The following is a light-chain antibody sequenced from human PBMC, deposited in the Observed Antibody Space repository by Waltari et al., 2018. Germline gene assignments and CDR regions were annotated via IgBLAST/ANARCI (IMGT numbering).Light chain of an antibody. V-gene: IGKV1-39*01. Sequence: DIQMTQSPSYLSASVGDRVTITCRARQSITRYLNWYQQKPGKAPKLLIYTTSTLQSDIPSRFSGSGSGTDFTLTISSLQPEDFATYYCQQSFNTPRTFGQGTKLEIK. CDR1: QSITRY. CDR3: QQSFNTPRT. J-gene: IGKJ2*01. CDR2: TTS.